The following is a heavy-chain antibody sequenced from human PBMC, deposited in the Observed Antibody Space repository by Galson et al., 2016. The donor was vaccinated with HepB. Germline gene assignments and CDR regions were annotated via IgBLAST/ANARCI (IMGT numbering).Heavy chain of an antibody. CDR2: LVPIFGTA. J-gene: IGHJ4*02. D-gene: IGHD3-10*01. Sequence: SVKVSCKAPGGTFNNYGISWVRQAPGPGLEWMGGLVPIFGTANYAQKFQGRVTITADTSTTTAYMEINNLRSEDTAVYYCARGGFGELLHFDYWGQGTQLTVSS. V-gene: IGHV1-69*06. CDR3: ARGGFGELLHFDY. CDR1: GGTFNNYG.